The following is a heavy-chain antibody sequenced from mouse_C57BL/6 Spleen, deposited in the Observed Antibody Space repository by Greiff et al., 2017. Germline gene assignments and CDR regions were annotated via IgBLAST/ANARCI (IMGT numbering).Heavy chain of an antibody. J-gene: IGHJ1*03. CDR1: GFSLSTFGMG. Sequence: QVTLKVCGPGILQPSQTLSLTCSFSGFSLSTFGMGVGWIRQPSGKGLEWLAHIWWDDDKYYNPALKSRLPISKDTSKNQVFLKIANVDTADTATYYCARMRMFYYGSSSYWYFDVWGTGTTVTVSS. V-gene: IGHV8-8*01. CDR2: IWWDDDK. D-gene: IGHD1-1*01. CDR3: ARMRMFYYGSSSYWYFDV.